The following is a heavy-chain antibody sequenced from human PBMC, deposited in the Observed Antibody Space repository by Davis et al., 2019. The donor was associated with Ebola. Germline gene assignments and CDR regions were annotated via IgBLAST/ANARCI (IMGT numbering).Heavy chain of an antibody. CDR2: INPSGGST. Sequence: ASVKVSCKASGYTFTSYYMHWLRQAPGQGLEWMGIINPSGGSTSYAQKFQGRVTMTRDTSTSTVYMELSSLRSEDTAVYYCARANVAGTCYYGMDVWGKGTTVTVSS. V-gene: IGHV1-46*01. CDR3: ARANVAGTCYYGMDV. CDR1: GYTFTSYY. J-gene: IGHJ6*04. D-gene: IGHD6-19*01.